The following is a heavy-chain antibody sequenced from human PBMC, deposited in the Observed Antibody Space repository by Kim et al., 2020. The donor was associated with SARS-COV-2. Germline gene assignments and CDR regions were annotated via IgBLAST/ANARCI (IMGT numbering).Heavy chain of an antibody. CDR1: GFTFSDYY. CDR3: ARMDIVVVPAATGVPH. CDR2: ISSSSSYT. D-gene: IGHD2-2*03. V-gene: IGHV3-11*06. Sequence: GGSLRLSCAASGFTFSDYYMSWIRQAPGKGLEWVSYISSSSSYTNYADSVKGRFTISRDNAKNSLYLQMNSLRAEDTAVYYCARMDIVVVPAATGVPHWGQGTLVTVSS. J-gene: IGHJ1*01.